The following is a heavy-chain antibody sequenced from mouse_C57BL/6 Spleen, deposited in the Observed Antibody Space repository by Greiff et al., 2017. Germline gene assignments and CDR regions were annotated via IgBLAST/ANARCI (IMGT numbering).Heavy chain of an antibody. J-gene: IGHJ2*01. Sequence: VQLQQPGAELVRPGSSVKLSCKASGYTFTSYWMHWVKQRPIQGLEWIGNIDPSDSETHYNQKFKDKATLTVDKSSSTAYMQLSSLTSEDSAVYYCAREGEQLRLQDWGQGTTLTVSS. CDR2: IDPSDSET. CDR1: GYTFTSYW. CDR3: AREGEQLRLQD. V-gene: IGHV1-52*01. D-gene: IGHD3-2*02.